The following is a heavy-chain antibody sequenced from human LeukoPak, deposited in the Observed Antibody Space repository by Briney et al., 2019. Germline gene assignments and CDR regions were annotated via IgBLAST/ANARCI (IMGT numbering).Heavy chain of an antibody. CDR3: ARAARSGSYGYDY. Sequence: WETLSLTCTVSGGSISSSSYYWGWIRQPPGKGLEWIGSIYYSGSTYYNPSLKSRVTISVDTSKNQFSLKLSSVTAADTAVYYCARAARSGSYGYDYWGQGTLVTVSS. D-gene: IGHD5-18*01. V-gene: IGHV4-39*07. CDR2: IYYSGST. J-gene: IGHJ4*02. CDR1: GGSISSSSYY.